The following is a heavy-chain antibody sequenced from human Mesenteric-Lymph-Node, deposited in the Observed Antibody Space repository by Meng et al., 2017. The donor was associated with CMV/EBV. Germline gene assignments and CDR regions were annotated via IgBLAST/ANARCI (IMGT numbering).Heavy chain of an antibody. CDR2: ISSSGSTI. Sequence: GESLKISCAASGFTFSSYWMHWVRQAPGKGLEWVSYISSSGSTIYYADSVKGRFTISRDNAKNSLYLQMNSLRAEDTAVYYCARNWRGFDYWGQGTLVTVSS. J-gene: IGHJ4*02. V-gene: IGHV3-48*04. CDR1: GFTFSSYW. D-gene: IGHD1-1*01. CDR3: ARNWRGFDY.